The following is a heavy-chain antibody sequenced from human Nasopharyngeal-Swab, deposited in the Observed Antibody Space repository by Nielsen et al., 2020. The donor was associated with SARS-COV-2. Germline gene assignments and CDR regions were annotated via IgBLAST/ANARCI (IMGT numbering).Heavy chain of an antibody. CDR3: ASLRADTPDFAY. CDR1: RFTFSRWP. CDR2: ISSDGSDK. Sequence: GESLKISCVASRFTFSRWPMHWVRQAPGKGLEWVTVISSDGSDKQYVDSVKGRFTISRDSSKNTLYLQVKSLRADDTGVYYCASLRADTPDFAYLGQGTLVTVSS. D-gene: IGHD2-15*01. V-gene: IGHV3-30*03. J-gene: IGHJ4*02.